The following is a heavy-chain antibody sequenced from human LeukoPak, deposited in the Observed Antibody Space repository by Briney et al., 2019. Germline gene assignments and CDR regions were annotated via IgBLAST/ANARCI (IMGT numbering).Heavy chain of an antibody. CDR2: IHYTGNT. Sequence: SETPSLTSTVSNGSINFVSYYWSWIRQPPGKGLEWLGHIHYTGNTIYNPSLKSRVTISMDTAKNQFSLKVSSVTAADTAVYYCARDGAGMTGTGLDYWGQGILATVSS. V-gene: IGHV4-61*01. CDR1: NGSINFVSYY. J-gene: IGHJ4*02. D-gene: IGHD3-9*01. CDR3: ARDGAGMTGTGLDY.